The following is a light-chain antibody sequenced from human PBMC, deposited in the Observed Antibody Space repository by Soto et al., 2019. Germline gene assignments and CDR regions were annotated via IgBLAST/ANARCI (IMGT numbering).Light chain of an antibody. J-gene: IGKJ4*01. V-gene: IGKV3-15*01. Sequence: EIVMTQSPVTLSVSPGEGATLSCRASQSISSSLAWYQQKPGQPPKLLIFGASTRATGIPARFSGSGSGTEFTLTITRLQSEDSAISYCQQYCTWPPNLLTFGGGTKVEI. CDR3: QQYCTWPPNLLT. CDR2: GAS. CDR1: QSISSS.